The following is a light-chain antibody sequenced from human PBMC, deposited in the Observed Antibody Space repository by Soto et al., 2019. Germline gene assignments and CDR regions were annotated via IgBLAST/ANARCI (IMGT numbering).Light chain of an antibody. J-gene: IGKJ4*01. V-gene: IGKV3-11*01. CDR1: QSVSSY. CDR3: QQRSNWPRRLT. CDR2: DAS. Sequence: EIVVTQSPATLSLSPGERATLSCRASQSVSSYFAWYQQKPGQAPRLLIYDASNRATGIPARFSGSGSGTDFTLTISSLEPEDFAVYYCQQRSNWPRRLTFGGGTKVDIK.